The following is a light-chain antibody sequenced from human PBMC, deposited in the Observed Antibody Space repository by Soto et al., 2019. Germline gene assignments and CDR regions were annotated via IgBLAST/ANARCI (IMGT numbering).Light chain of an antibody. CDR2: AAF. Sequence: DIQMTQSPSSLSASVGDRVTITCRASQSISTYLNWYQQKPGKAPKLLIFAAFSLQSGVPSRFSGSGSGTDFTLTISSLQPEDFATYYCQQSYSSRFTFRPGTKVDIK. CDR1: QSISTY. CDR3: QQSYSSRFT. V-gene: IGKV1-39*01. J-gene: IGKJ3*01.